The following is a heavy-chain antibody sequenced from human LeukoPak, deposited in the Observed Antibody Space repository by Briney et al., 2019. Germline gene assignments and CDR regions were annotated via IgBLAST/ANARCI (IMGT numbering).Heavy chain of an antibody. Sequence: PSETLSLTCTVSGGSISSYYWSWIRQPPGKGLEWIGYIYYSGSTNYNPSLKSRVTISVDTSKNQFSLKLSSVTAADTAVYYCARVRTLVTYYFDYWGQGTLVTVSS. CDR1: GGSISSYY. J-gene: IGHJ4*02. D-gene: IGHD1-7*01. V-gene: IGHV4-59*01. CDR2: IYYSGST. CDR3: ARVRTLVTYYFDY.